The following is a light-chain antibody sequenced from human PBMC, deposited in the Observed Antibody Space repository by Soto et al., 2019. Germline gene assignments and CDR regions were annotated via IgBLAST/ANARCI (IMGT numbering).Light chain of an antibody. CDR1: QSDSSSY. V-gene: IGKV3-20*01. J-gene: IGKJ3*01. CDR3: QQYGSSPST. CDR2: GAS. Sequence: EIVLTQSPGTLSLSPGERATLSCKASQSDSSSYLAWYQQKPGQAPRLLIYGASSRATGIPDRFSGSGSGTDFTLTISRLEPEDFAVYYCQQYGSSPSTFGPGTKVDIK.